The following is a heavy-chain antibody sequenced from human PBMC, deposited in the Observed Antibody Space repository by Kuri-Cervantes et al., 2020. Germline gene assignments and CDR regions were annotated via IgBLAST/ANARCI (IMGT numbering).Heavy chain of an antibody. D-gene: IGHD6-19*01. CDR3: ARERSSGWYFDY. V-gene: IGHV1-69*13. J-gene: IGHJ4*02. CDR1: GGTFSSYA. CDR2: IIPIFGTA. Sequence: SVKVSCKASGGTFSSYAISWVRQAPGQGLEWMGGIIPIFGTANYAQKFQGRVTITADESTSTAYMELSSLRSEDTAVHYCARERSSGWYFDYWGQGTLVTVSS.